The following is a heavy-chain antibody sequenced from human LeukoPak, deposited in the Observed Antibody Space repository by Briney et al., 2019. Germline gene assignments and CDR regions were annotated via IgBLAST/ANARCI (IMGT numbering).Heavy chain of an antibody. Sequence: ASVKVSCKASGYTFTSFYIQWVRHASGQGLEWMGLISPSGGTPTYAQRFQGRVTMTSDTSTSTVYMELTSLITEDSAVYYCARGAGGKWDYWGQGTLVTVSS. CDR3: ARGAGGKWDY. J-gene: IGHJ4*02. CDR1: GYTFTSFY. D-gene: IGHD3-16*01. V-gene: IGHV1-46*01. CDR2: ISPSGGTP.